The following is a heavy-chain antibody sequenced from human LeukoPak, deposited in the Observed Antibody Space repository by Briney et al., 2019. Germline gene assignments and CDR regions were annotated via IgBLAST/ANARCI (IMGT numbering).Heavy chain of an antibody. Sequence: GGSLRLSCAASGFTFSSYGMHWVRQAPGKGLEWVAFIRYDGSNKYYADSVKGRFTISRDNSKSTLYLQMNSLRAEDTAVYYCAKATDDYVWGSYRHWGQGTLVTVSS. CDR2: IRYDGSNK. CDR3: AKATDDYVWGSYRH. J-gene: IGHJ4*02. V-gene: IGHV3-30*02. CDR1: GFTFSSYG. D-gene: IGHD3-16*02.